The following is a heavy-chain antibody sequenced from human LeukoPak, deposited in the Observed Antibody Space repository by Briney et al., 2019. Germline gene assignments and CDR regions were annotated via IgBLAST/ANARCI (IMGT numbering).Heavy chain of an antibody. J-gene: IGHJ4*02. CDR3: ARDIATVQHQD. CDR2: ISCYNGNT. Sequence: ASVKVSCKTSGYTFTNYGISWVRQAPRQGLEWMGWISCYNGNTNYVQKFRGRVAMTADTSTSTVYMELRSLRSDDTAVYYCARDIATVQHQDWGQGTLVTVSS. V-gene: IGHV1-18*01. D-gene: IGHD1-1*01. CDR1: GYTFTNYG.